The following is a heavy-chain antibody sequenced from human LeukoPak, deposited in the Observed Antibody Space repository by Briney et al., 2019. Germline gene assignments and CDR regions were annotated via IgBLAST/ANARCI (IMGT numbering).Heavy chain of an antibody. V-gene: IGHV4-39*07. CDR3: ARLSSGYLTNFDY. D-gene: IGHD3-22*01. J-gene: IGHJ4*02. CDR2: IYYSGST. Sequence: SETLSLTCTVSGGSISSSSYYWGWIRQPPGKGLEWIGSIYYSGSTYYNPSLKSRDTISVDTSKNQFSLKLSSVTAADTAVYYCARLSSGYLTNFDYWGQGTLVTVSS. CDR1: GGSISSSSYY.